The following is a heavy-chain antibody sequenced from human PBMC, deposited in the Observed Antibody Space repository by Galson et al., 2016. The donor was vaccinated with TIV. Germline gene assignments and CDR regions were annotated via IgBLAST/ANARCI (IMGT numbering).Heavy chain of an antibody. Sequence: SVKVSCKASGVTFSSYAINWVRQAPGQGLEWMGGIIPMFGTTNYAQKFQGRVTITTVAATSTAYMQLSSLGSEDTAVYYCASAQNLVGSSGYYRHSSGIWDQLPMLTVS. CDR1: GVTFSSYA. V-gene: IGHV1-69*05. CDR3: ASAQNLVGSSGYYRHSSGI. CDR2: IIPMFGTT. J-gene: IGHJ3*02. D-gene: IGHD3-22*01.